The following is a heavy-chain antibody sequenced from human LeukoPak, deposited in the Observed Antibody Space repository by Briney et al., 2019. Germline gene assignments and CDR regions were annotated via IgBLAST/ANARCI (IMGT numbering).Heavy chain of an antibody. J-gene: IGHJ4*02. Sequence: GGSLRLSCAASGFTFSSYAMTWVRQAPGKGLEWVSAISGSGGSTYHADSVKGRLTISRDNSKSTLYLQMNSLRAEDTAVYFCATDTSAIFDSWGQGTLVTVSS. CDR2: ISGSGGST. D-gene: IGHD2-2*01. CDR1: GFTFSSYA. V-gene: IGHV3-23*01. CDR3: ATDTSAIFDS.